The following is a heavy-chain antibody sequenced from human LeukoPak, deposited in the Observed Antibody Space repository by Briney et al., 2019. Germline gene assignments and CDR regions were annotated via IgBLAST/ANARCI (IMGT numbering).Heavy chain of an antibody. CDR1: GGSISSSSYY. J-gene: IGHJ3*02. CDR3: ARYSYSSSWYSGDAFDI. V-gene: IGHV4-39*07. CDR2: IYYSGST. Sequence: PSETLSLTCTVSGGSISSSSYYWGWIRQPPGKGLKWIGSIYYSGSTYYNPSLKSRVTISVDTSKNQFSLKLSSVTAADTAVYYCARYSYSSSWYSGDAFDIWGQGTMVTVSS. D-gene: IGHD6-13*01.